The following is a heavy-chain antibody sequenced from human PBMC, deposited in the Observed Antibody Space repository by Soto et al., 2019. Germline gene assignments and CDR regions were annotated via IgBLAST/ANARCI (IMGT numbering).Heavy chain of an antibody. J-gene: IGHJ4*02. CDR1: GFTFSDYA. V-gene: IGHV3-23*01. D-gene: IGHD1-26*01. CDR3: AKGVYSGSYYVFDY. Sequence: GGSLRLSCAASGFTFSDYAMTWVRQAPGKGLEWVLALSASATRTYYADSVKGRSSITRDNSKNTLYLDMNTLRVEDTAVYYCAKGVYSGSYYVFDYWGQGTLVTVSS. CDR2: LSASATRT.